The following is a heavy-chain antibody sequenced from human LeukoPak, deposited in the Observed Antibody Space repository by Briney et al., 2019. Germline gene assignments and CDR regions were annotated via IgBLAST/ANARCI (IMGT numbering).Heavy chain of an antibody. CDR3: TRGTTTLGSGSPPMDV. V-gene: IGHV3-64*01. Sequence: GGSLRLSCAASGFTFSTYTMHWVRQAPGKGLEYVSGINPNGDNRHYINSVEGRFTISRDNSKNTLYLQMGSLRAEDTAVYFCTRGTTTLGSGSPPMDVWGKGTTATISS. J-gene: IGHJ6*03. CDR2: INPNGDNR. D-gene: IGHD3-10*01. CDR1: GFTFSTYT.